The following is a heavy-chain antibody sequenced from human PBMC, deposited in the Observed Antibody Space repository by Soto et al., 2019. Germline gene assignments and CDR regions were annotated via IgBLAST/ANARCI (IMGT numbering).Heavy chain of an antibody. D-gene: IGHD3-3*01. V-gene: IGHV3-15*01. Sequence: EVQLVESGGGLVKPGGSLRLSCAASGFTVTNAWMSWVRQAPGKGLEWVGRIKGKTEGGTTDYAAPVRGRFTMSRDDSRNTLYLQMNSRKTEDTAVYYCTTVPSGWRAPGGWGQGTLVTVSS. J-gene: IGHJ4*02. CDR1: GFTVTNAW. CDR2: IKGKTEGGTT. CDR3: TTVPSGWRAPGG.